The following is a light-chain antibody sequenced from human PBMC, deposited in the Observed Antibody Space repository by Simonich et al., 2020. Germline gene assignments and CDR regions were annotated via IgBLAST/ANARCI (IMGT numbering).Light chain of an antibody. Sequence: DIVMPQSPDSLAVSLGERATINCKSSQSVLYSSNNKNYLAWYQQKPGQHPKLLIYWASTRESGVPDRFSGSGSGTEFTLTISSLQAEDVAVYYCQQYYSTPYTFGQGTKLEIK. V-gene: IGKV4-1*01. CDR1: QSVLYSSNNKNY. CDR3: QQYYSTPYT. CDR2: WAS. J-gene: IGKJ2*01.